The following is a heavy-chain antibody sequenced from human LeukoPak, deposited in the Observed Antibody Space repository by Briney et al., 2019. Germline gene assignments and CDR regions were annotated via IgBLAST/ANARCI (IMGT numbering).Heavy chain of an antibody. J-gene: IGHJ6*03. CDR3: ARASTNSGYYYYMDV. Sequence: SVKVFCKASGGTFSSYGVSWVRQAPGQGLQWMEGIIPSFGTTYYAQKFQGRVTIVTDESTSTVYMELSSLRSDDTAVYYCARASTNSGYYYYMDVWGNGTTVTVSS. CDR1: GGTFSSYG. V-gene: IGHV1-69*05. CDR2: IIPSFGTT. D-gene: IGHD2-21*01.